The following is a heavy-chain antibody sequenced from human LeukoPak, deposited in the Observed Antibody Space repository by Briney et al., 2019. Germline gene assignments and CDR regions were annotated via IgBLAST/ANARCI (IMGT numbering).Heavy chain of an antibody. D-gene: IGHD3-22*01. Sequence: PSETLSLTCTVSGGSISSSSYYWDWIRQPPGKGLEWIGSIYYSGSTYYNPSLKSRVTISVDTSKNQFSLKLSSVTAADTAVYYCARQKGMIVVVNFDYWGQGTLVTVSS. CDR3: ARQKGMIVVVNFDY. CDR1: GGSISSSSYY. CDR2: IYYSGST. V-gene: IGHV4-39*01. J-gene: IGHJ4*02.